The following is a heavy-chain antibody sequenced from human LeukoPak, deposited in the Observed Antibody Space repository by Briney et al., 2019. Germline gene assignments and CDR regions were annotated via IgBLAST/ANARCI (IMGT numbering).Heavy chain of an antibody. CDR3: AQSKYYYGSSGYDFDS. CDR1: GFSLSTSEVG. CDR2: IYWDDDK. Sequence: ASGPALVKPTQTLTLTCTFSGFSLSTSEVGVDWIRQPPGKALEWLAVIYWDDDKRYSPSLKSRLTITQDTSKNQVVLTMTNMDPVDTATYYCAQSKYYYGSSGYDFDSWGQGTLVTVSS. D-gene: IGHD3-22*01. V-gene: IGHV2-5*02. J-gene: IGHJ4*02.